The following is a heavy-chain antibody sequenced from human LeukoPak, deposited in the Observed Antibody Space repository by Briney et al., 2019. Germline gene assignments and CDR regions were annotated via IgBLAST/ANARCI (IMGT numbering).Heavy chain of an antibody. CDR2: ISFDGSHK. J-gene: IGHJ4*02. CDR1: GFTFSSYD. CDR3: ARAGGWEPRSRFDY. D-gene: IGHD1-26*01. Sequence: GGSLRLSCAASGFTFSSYDMHWVRQAPGKGLEWVAVISFDGSHKYYADSVKGRFTISRDNSKNTVYLKMDSLRSDDTAVYYCARAGGWEPRSRFDYWGQGTLVTVSS. V-gene: IGHV3-30*01.